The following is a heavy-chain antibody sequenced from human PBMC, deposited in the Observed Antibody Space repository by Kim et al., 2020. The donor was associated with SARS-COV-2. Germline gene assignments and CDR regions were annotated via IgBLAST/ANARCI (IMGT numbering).Heavy chain of an antibody. Sequence: GGSLRLSCAASGFTFSSYAMHWVRQAPGKGLEWVAVISYDGSNKYYADSVKGRFAISRDNSKNTLYLQMNSLRAEDTAVYYCARLPTGTQFTNIDYWGQGTLVTVSS. CDR1: GFTFSSYA. J-gene: IGHJ4*02. D-gene: IGHD3-10*01. CDR3: ARLPTGTQFTNIDY. V-gene: IGHV3-30*09. CDR2: ISYDGSNK.